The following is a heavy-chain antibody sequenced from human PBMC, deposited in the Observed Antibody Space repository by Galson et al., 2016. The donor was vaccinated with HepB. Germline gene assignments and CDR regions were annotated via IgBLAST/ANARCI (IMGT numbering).Heavy chain of an antibody. Sequence: SLRLSCAASGFSFSSYFMHWVRQVPGKGLEWLASLSSDETEKYQAGSVKGRFTISRDNSKNTLDLQMNSLRAEDTAVYFCAREEGRSFGLALWGQGTLVTVSS. CDR3: AREEGRSFGLAL. CDR1: GFSFSSYF. CDR2: LSSDETEK. J-gene: IGHJ4*02. V-gene: IGHV3-30*04. D-gene: IGHD3/OR15-3a*01.